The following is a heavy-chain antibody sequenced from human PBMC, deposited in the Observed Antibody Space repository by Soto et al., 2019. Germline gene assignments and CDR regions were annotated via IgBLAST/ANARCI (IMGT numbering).Heavy chain of an antibody. CDR2: VSCTGGTT. J-gene: IGHJ4*02. V-gene: IGHV3-23*01. D-gene: IGHD3-16*01. CDR1: GFTFGDYA. CDR3: AQDRLAGGLDY. Sequence: GGSLRLSCAASGFTFGDYAMHWVRQAPGKGLEWVSGVSCTGGTTDYTDSVKGRFTISRDNSRNTVYLQMNSLRADDTAVYYCAQDRLAGGLDYWGQGTLVNVSS.